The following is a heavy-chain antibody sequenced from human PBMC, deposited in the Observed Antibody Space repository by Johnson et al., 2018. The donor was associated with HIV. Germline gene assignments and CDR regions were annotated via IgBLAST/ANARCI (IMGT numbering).Heavy chain of an antibody. CDR2: ISYDGSNK. D-gene: IGHD1-14*01. V-gene: IGHV3-30*03. J-gene: IGHJ3*02. Sequence: VQLVESGGGLVQPGGSLRLSCAASGFTFSSYGMHWVRQAPGKGLEWVAVISYDGSNKYYADSVKGRFTISRDRSKNTVSLQMNSLRVEDTAVYYCARDDRPDGFDIWGQGTMVTVSS. CDR3: ARDDRPDGFDI. CDR1: GFTFSSYG.